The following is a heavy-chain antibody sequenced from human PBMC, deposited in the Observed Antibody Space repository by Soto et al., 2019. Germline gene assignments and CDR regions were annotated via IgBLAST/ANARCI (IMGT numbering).Heavy chain of an antibody. D-gene: IGHD5-18*01. J-gene: IGHJ5*02. V-gene: IGHV1-8*02. CDR3: ARMESFGSLNWFDP. CDR2: MNPGSGDT. CDR1: GYTFTNND. Sequence: ASVKFSCTSSGYTFTNNDVSWVRQATGQGLEWMGWMNPGSGDTGYAQKFQGRVTMTRDISIATAYMELNSLTSGDTAIYYCARMESFGSLNWFDPWGQGNLVTV.